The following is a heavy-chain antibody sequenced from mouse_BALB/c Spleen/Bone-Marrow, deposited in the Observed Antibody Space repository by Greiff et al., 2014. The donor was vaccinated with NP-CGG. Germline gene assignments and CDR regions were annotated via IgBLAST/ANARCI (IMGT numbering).Heavy chain of an antibody. V-gene: IGHV1S81*02. CDR3: ALYYYGSLDY. J-gene: IGHJ2*01. CDR1: GYTFTSYW. CDR2: INPSNGRT. Sequence: QVQLQQSGAELVKPGASVKLSCKASGYTFTSYWMHWVKQRPGQGLEWIGEINPSNGRTNYNEKFKSKATLTVDKYSSTAYMQLSSLTSEDSAVYYCALYYYGSLDYWGQGTTLTVSS. D-gene: IGHD1-1*01.